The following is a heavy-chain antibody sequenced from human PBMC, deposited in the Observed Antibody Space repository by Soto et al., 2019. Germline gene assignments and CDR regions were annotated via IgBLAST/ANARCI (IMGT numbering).Heavy chain of an antibody. CDR2: ISGSGGST. Sequence: GGSLRLSCAASGFTSSSYAMSWVRQAPGKGLEWVSAISGSGGSTYYADSVKGRFTISRDNSKNTLYLQMNSLRAEDTAVYYCAKANHYYDSSGSFGYWGQGTLVTVSS. D-gene: IGHD3-22*01. CDR3: AKANHYYDSSGSFGY. V-gene: IGHV3-23*01. J-gene: IGHJ4*02. CDR1: GFTSSSYA.